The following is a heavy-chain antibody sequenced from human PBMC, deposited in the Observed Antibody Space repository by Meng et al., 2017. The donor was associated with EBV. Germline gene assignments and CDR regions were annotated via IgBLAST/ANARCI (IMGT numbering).Heavy chain of an antibody. CDR3: VRGINLWPQYYFDY. D-gene: IGHD1-14*01. CDR2: ISAYNSNT. Sequence: QVQLVQSGAEVWKPGASVTVSFKASGDTLSSYENCWVRQAPGQGIEWMGWISAYNSNTNYAKTLQGRVVMTTDTSTNTAYMEMRSLRSDDTAVYYYVRGINLWPQYYFDYWGQGTLVTVSS. J-gene: IGHJ4*02. CDR1: GDTLSSYE. V-gene: IGHV1-18*01.